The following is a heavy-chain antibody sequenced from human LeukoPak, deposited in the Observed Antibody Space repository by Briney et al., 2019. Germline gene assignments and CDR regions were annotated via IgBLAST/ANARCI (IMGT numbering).Heavy chain of an antibody. CDR1: GGTFSSYA. Sequence: SVKVSCKASGGTFSSYAISWVRPAPGQGLEWMGGIIPIFGTANYAQKFQGRVTITTGESTSTAYMELSSLRSEDTAVHYCARDSVPYYDDSSGYYYFDYWGQGTLVTVSS. CDR2: IIPIFGTA. D-gene: IGHD3-22*01. J-gene: IGHJ4*02. V-gene: IGHV1-69*05. CDR3: ARDSVPYYDDSSGYYYFDY.